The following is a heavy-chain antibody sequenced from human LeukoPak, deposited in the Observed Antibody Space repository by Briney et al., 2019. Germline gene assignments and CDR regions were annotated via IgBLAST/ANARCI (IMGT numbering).Heavy chain of an antibody. J-gene: IGHJ4*02. D-gene: IGHD3-22*01. Sequence: SETLSLTCTVSGGSISSSSYYWGWIRQPPGKGLEWIGSIYYSGSTYYNPSLKSRVTISVDTSKNQFSLKLSSVTAADTAVYYCARGRISIRYDSSGYSDYWGQGTLVTVSS. CDR1: GGSISSSSYY. V-gene: IGHV4-39*01. CDR2: IYYSGST. CDR3: ARGRISIRYDSSGYSDY.